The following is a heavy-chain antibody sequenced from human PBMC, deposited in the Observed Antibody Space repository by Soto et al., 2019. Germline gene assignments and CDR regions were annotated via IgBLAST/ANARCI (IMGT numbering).Heavy chain of an antibody. CDR1: GGSISSGDYY. CDR2: IYYSGST. D-gene: IGHD7-27*01. Sequence: SETLSLTCTVSGGSISSGDYYWSWIRQPPGKGLEWIGYIYYSGSTYYNPSLKSRVTISVDTSKNQFSLKLSSVTAADTAVYYCARGLGSGYGMDVWGQGTTVTVSS. J-gene: IGHJ6*02. CDR3: ARGLGSGYGMDV. V-gene: IGHV4-30-4*01.